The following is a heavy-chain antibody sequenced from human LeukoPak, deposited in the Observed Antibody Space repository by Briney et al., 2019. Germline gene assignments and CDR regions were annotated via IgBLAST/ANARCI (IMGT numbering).Heavy chain of an antibody. CDR2: ISSSSSSI. J-gene: IGHJ3*01. V-gene: IGHV3-48*04. CDR3: AREGGSAFYGSGTRD. D-gene: IGHD3-10*01. Sequence: GGSLRLSCAAFGFTFSSYDMTWVRQAPGKGLEWVSYISSSSSSIYYADSVKGRFISSRDNAKNSLYLQMNSLRAEDTAVYYCAREGGSAFYGSGTRDWGQGTMVTVSS. CDR1: GFTFSSYD.